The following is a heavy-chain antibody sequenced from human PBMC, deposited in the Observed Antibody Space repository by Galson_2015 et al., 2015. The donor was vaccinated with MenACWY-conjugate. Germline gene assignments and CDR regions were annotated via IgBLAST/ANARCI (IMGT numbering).Heavy chain of an antibody. V-gene: IGHV3-72*01. CDR3: TRAARDGAEFDY. CDR1: GFTFSDHY. D-gene: IGHD2-15*01. J-gene: IGHJ4*02. CDR2: IRYKLKGYST. Sequence: SLRLSCAASGFTFSDHYMDWVRQAPGKGLEWVARIRYKLKGYSTEYAAAVKGRFTVSRDDSKNSVYLQLNSLKTEDTAVYYCTRAARDGAEFDYWGQGTLVTVSS.